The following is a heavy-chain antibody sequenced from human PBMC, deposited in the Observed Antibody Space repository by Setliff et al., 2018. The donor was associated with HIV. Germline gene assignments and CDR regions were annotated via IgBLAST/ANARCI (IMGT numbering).Heavy chain of an antibody. V-gene: IGHV3-23*01. CDR3: VKDYVARRSYTYGYDY. J-gene: IGHJ4*02. CDR2: IGGAYDGNT. Sequence: GGSLRLSCAASGFTFSTYSMVWVRQAPGKGLEWVSGIGGAYDGNTYHEDSVKGRFTISRDNSKNTVHLQMNSLRGEDTAMYYCVKDYVARRSYTYGYDYWGQGTLVTVS. D-gene: IGHD5-18*01. CDR1: GFTFSTYS.